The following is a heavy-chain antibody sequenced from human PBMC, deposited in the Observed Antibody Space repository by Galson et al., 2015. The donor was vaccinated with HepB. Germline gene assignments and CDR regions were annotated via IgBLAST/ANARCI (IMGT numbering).Heavy chain of an antibody. V-gene: IGHV3-15*07. J-gene: IGHJ6*03. CDR3: TTDLRIAAAGTGRTYYYYYMDV. Sequence: SLRLSCAASGFTFSNAWMNWVRQAPGKGLKWVGRIKSKTDGGTTDYAAPVKGRFTISRDDSKNTLYLQMNSLKTEDTAVYYCTTDLRIAAAGTGRTYYYYYMDVWGKGTTVTVSS. CDR2: IKSKTDGGTT. D-gene: IGHD6-13*01. CDR1: GFTFSNAW.